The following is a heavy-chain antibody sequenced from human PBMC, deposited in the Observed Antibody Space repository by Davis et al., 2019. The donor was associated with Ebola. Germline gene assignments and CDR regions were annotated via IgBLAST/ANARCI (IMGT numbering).Heavy chain of an antibody. CDR1: GGSISSGSYY. V-gene: IGHV4-61*09. CDR2: IYTSGST. CDR3: ARLTRSGWNPV. D-gene: IGHD6-19*01. J-gene: IGHJ4*02. Sequence: PSETLSLTCTVSGGSISSGSYYWSWIRQPAGKGLEWIGHIYTSGSTNYNPSLKSRVTISVDTSKNQFSLKLRSLTAADTAFYYCARLTRSGWNPVWGQGILVTVS.